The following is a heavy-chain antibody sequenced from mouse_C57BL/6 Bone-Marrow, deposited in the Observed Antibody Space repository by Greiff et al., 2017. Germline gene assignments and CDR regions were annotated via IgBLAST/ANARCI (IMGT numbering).Heavy chain of an antibody. CDR3: ARRTSTTVVAHWYFDV. V-gene: IGHV1-58*01. CDR2: IYIGNGYT. CDR1: GYTFTSYG. Sequence: EVKLQESGAELVRPGSSVKMSCKTSGYTFTSYGINWVKQRPGQGLEWIGYIYIGNGYTEYNEKFKGKATLTSDTSSSTAYMQLSSLTSEDSAIYFCARRTSTTVVAHWYFDVWGTGTTVTVSS. D-gene: IGHD1-1*01. J-gene: IGHJ1*03.